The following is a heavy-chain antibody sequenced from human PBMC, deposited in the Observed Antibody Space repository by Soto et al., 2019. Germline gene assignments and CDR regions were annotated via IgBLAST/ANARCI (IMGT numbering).Heavy chain of an antibody. V-gene: IGHV3-23*01. CDR1: GFTFSSYA. J-gene: IGHJ5*02. D-gene: IGHD2-2*01. CDR2: ISGSGGST. CDR3: AKGRSRPSFVTFAP. Sequence: GGSLRLSCAASGFTFSSYAMSWFRQAPGKGLEWVSGISGSGGSTYYADPVKGRFTISRDNSKHTVYLQMNSLRADDTAVYYCAKGRSRPSFVTFAPWGKGTLVTVSS.